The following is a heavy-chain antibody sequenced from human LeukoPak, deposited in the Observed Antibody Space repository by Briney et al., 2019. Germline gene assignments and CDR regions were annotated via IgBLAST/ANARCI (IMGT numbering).Heavy chain of an antibody. CDR3: ANFPCSSTSCSDY. CDR2: ISSTGTTI. V-gene: IGHV3-48*03. J-gene: IGHJ4*02. D-gene: IGHD2-2*01. CDR1: GFTFSSYE. Sequence: PGGSLRLSCAASGFTFSSYEMNWVRQAPGKGLEWVSYISSTGTTIYYADSVKGRFTISRDNAKNSLYLQMNSLRAEDTAVYYCANFPCSSTSCSDYWGQGTLVTVSS.